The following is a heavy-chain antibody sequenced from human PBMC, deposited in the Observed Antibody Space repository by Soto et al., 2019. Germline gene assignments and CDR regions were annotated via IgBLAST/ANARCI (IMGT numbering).Heavy chain of an antibody. CDR2: FFTGGST. V-gene: IGHV3-53*01. CDR3: VRERRGLGIGFDH. Sequence: GGSLRLSCAAAGFNVSANYMGWVRQAPGKGLEWVSSFFTGGSTDYADSVKGRFTISRDDSKNTVYLQTNSLRAEDTAVYFCVRERRGLGIGFDHWGQGTLATVSS. D-gene: IGHD6-19*01. J-gene: IGHJ4*02. CDR1: GFNVSANY.